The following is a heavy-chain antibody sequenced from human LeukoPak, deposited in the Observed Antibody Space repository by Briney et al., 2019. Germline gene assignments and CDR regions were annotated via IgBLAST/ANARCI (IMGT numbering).Heavy chain of an antibody. D-gene: IGHD6-13*01. CDR1: GYSISSGYY. V-gene: IGHV4-38-2*02. CDR3: ARHRPRLWQQLPPIYMDV. Sequence: KPSETLSLTCTVSGYSISSGYYWGWIRQPPGKGLEWIGSIYHSGSTYYNPSLKSRVTISVDTSKNQFSLKLSSVTAADTAVYYCARHRPRLWQQLPPIYMDVWGKGTTVTVSS. J-gene: IGHJ6*03. CDR2: IYHSGST.